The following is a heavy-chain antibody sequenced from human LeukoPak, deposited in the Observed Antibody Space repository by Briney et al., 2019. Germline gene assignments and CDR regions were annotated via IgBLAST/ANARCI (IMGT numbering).Heavy chain of an antibody. J-gene: IGHJ4*02. CDR1: GGSISSYY. CDR2: IYYSGSA. D-gene: IGHD4-23*01. CDR3: ARDFGRWYFDY. Sequence: AETLSLTCTVSGGSISSYYWSWIRQPPGKGLEWIGYIYYSGSANYNPSLKSRVTISVDTSKNQFSLKLSSVTAADTAVYYCARDFGRWYFDYWGQGTLVTVSS. V-gene: IGHV4-59*01.